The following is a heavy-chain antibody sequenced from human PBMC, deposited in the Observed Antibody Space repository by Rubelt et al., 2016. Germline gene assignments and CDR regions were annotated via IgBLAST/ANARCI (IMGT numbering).Heavy chain of an antibody. V-gene: IGHV3-30*02. J-gene: IGHJ6*02. CDR2: IRYDGGNK. D-gene: IGHD2-15*01. CDR3: ARMVALYYAMDV. Sequence: GLEWVANIRYDGGNKYYADSVKGRFTISRDNSKNTVYLQMDSLRAEDTAVYYCARMVALYYAMDVWGQGTTVTVSS.